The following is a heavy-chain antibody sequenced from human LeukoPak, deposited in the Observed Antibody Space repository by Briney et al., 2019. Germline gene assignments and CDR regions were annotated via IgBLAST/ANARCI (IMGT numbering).Heavy chain of an antibody. CDR1: GDSVSSNDAA. CDR2: TYYRSRWYY. V-gene: IGHV6-1*01. Sequence: PSQTLSLTCGLSGDSVSSNDAAWNWIRQSPSRGLEWLGRTYYRSRWYYDYALSVQSRITINPDTSKNQFSLQLNSLTPDDTAVYYCARGWGLHHWGQGTLVTVSS. J-gene: IGHJ5*02. D-gene: IGHD7-27*01. CDR3: ARGWGLHH.